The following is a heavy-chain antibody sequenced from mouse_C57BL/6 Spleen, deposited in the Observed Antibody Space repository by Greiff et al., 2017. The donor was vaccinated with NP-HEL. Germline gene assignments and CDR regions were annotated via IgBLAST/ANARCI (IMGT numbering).Heavy chain of an antibody. CDR3: ARNEDSLDY. D-gene: IGHD6-1*01. CDR2: IYPGSGNT. V-gene: IGHV1-76*01. Sequence: QVQLQQSGAELVRPGASVKLSCKASGYTFTDYYINWVKQRPGQGLEWIARIYPGSGNTYYNEKFKGKATLTAEKSSSTAYLQLSSLTSEDSAVYFCARNEDSLDYGGQGTTLTVSS. J-gene: IGHJ2*01. CDR1: GYTFTDYY.